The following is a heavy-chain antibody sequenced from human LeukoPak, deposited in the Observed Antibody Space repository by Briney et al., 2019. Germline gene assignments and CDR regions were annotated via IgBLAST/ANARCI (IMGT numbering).Heavy chain of an antibody. D-gene: IGHD3-22*01. V-gene: IGHV3-23*01. J-gene: IGHJ4*02. CDR1: GFTFSSYA. CDR3: AKGSVGVKYYYDSSGFYYFDY. Sequence: PGGSLRLSCAASGFTFSSYAMSWVRQAPGKGLEWVSAISGSGGSTYYADSVKGRFTISRDNSKNTLYLQMNSLRAEDTAVYYCAKGSVGVKYYYDSSGFYYFDYWGQGTLVTVSS. CDR2: ISGSGGST.